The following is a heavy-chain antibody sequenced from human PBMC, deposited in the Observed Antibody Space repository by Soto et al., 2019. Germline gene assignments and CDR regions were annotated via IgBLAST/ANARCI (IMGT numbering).Heavy chain of an antibody. CDR2: ISYDGSNK. V-gene: IGHV3-30-3*01. J-gene: IGHJ4*02. Sequence: PGGSLRLSCAASGFTFSSYAMHWVRQAPGKGLEWVAVISYDGSNKYYADSVKGRFTISRDNSKNTLYLQMNSLRAEDTAVYYCARWNRLRFLEWFFDYWGQGTLVTVSS. CDR3: ARWNRLRFLEWFFDY. CDR1: GFTFSSYA. D-gene: IGHD3-3*01.